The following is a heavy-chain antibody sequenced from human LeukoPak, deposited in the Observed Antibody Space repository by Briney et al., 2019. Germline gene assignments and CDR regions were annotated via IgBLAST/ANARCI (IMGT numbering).Heavy chain of an antibody. V-gene: IGHV3-30*04. CDR3: ARDGGDSSGYYWGLGY. J-gene: IGHJ4*02. D-gene: IGHD3-22*01. Sequence: PGGSLRLSCAASGFIFSSYAMHWVRQAPGKGLEWVAVISYDGSNKYYADSVKGRFTISRDNAKDTLYLQMNSLRPEDTAVYYCARDGGDSSGYYWGLGYWGQGTLVTVSS. CDR1: GFIFSSYA. CDR2: ISYDGSNK.